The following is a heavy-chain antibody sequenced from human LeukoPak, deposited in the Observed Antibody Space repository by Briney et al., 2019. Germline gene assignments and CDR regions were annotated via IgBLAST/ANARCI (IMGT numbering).Heavy chain of an antibody. V-gene: IGHV3-74*01. J-gene: IGHJ4*02. CDR2: IDPDGSRA. CDR1: GLTFSSYW. Sequence: GALRLSCAASGLTFSSYWMHWVRQAPGKGLVWVSRIDPDGSRASYADSVKGRFTTSRDNAKNTLYLQMNSLRAEDTAVYYCARETYYYDSSGYPSDDWGQGTLVTVSS. D-gene: IGHD3-22*01. CDR3: ARETYYYDSSGYPSDD.